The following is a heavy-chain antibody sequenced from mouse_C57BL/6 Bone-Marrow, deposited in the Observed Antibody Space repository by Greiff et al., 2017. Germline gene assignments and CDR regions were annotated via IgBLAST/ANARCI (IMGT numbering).Heavy chain of an antibody. CDR1: GFNIKDDY. CDR2: FDPENGDT. J-gene: IGHJ4*01. Sequence: EVQLQQSGAELVRPGASVTLSCTASGFNIKDDYMHWVKQRPEQGLEWIVWFDPENGDTEYASKFQGKATITADTSSNTAYLQLSSLTSEDTAVYYCTTPIYYAMDYWGQGTSVTVSS. CDR3: TTPIYYAMDY. V-gene: IGHV14-4*01.